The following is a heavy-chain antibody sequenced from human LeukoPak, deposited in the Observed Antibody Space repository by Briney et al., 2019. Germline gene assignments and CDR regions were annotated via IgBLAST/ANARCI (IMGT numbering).Heavy chain of an antibody. CDR1: GFTFSSCA. J-gene: IGHJ6*02. D-gene: IGHD3-10*01. CDR2: LSDSGSST. Sequence: GGSLRLACEASGFTFSSCAMSWVRQAPGRGLDWVSTLSDSGSSTYYADSVKGRFTISRDNSKNTLYVQMDSLRVEDTATYYCAKDPYSDYGSGRPPFMDVWGQGTTVAVSS. CDR3: AKDPYSDYGSGRPPFMDV. V-gene: IGHV3-23*01.